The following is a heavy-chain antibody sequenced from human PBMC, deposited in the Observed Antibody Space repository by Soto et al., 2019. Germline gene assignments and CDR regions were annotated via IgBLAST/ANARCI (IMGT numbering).Heavy chain of an antibody. CDR3: ARDTREGYSYGLYYFDY. J-gene: IGHJ4*02. D-gene: IGHD5-18*01. V-gene: IGHV4-61*01. CDR1: GGSVSSGSYY. CDR2: IYYSGST. Sequence: QVQLQESGPGLVKPSETLSLTCTVSGGSVSSGSYYWSWIRQPPGKGLEWIGYIYYSGSTNYNPSLKCRVTISVDTSKNQFSLKLSSVTAADTAVYYCARDTREGYSYGLYYFDYWGQGTLVTVSS.